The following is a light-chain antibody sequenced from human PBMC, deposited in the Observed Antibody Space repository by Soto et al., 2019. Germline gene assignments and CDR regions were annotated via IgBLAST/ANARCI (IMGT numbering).Light chain of an antibody. Sequence: IVLTQSPATLSLSPGERATLSCRASQSVSSFLAWFQQQPGQAPRVLIYDASNRATGIPARFSGSGSGTDFTLTISSLEPEDFAVYYCQQRSSWPRTFGQGTKVEIK. CDR3: QQRSSWPRT. J-gene: IGKJ1*01. CDR1: QSVSSF. CDR2: DAS. V-gene: IGKV3-11*01.